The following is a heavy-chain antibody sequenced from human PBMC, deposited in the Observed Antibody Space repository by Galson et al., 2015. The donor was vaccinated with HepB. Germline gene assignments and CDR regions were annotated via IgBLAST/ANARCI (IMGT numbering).Heavy chain of an antibody. Sequence: SCKASGGTFSSYAISWVRQAPGQGLEWMGRIIPILGIANYAQKFQGRVTITADKSTSTAYMELSSLRSEDTAVYYCAREGYGRGAFDIWGQGTMVTVSS. CDR3: AREGYGRGAFDI. V-gene: IGHV1-69*04. D-gene: IGHD5-12*01. CDR2: IIPILGIA. CDR1: GGTFSSYA. J-gene: IGHJ3*02.